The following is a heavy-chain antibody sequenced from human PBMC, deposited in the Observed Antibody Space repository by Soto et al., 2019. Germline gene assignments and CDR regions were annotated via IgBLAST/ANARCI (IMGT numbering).Heavy chain of an antibody. CDR1: GFTFSNYG. V-gene: IGHV3-30*18. CDR3: VKGARHASGSYYTLDS. J-gene: IGHJ4*02. D-gene: IGHD3-10*01. CDR2: VSYDGRNT. Sequence: QVQLVESGGGLVQPGTSLRLSCAASGFTFSNYGILWVCHAPGKGLEWVALVSYDGRNTYYADSVKGRFSITRDSFQNTVHMQMNSLRNEDTDVYYCVKGARHASGSYYTLDSCGQGTLVTVSS.